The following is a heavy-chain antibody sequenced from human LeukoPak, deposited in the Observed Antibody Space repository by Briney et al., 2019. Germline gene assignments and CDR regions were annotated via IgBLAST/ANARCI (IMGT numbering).Heavy chain of an antibody. V-gene: IGHV4-34*01. CDR2: INHSGST. CDR3: ARQTLYSYTSGLFDY. Sequence: SETLSLTCAVYGGSFSGYYWSWIRQPPGKGLEWIGEINHSGSTNYNPSLKSRVTISADTSTNQFSLKLSSVTAADTAVYFCARQTLYSYTSGLFDYWGRGTLVAVSS. J-gene: IGHJ4*02. D-gene: IGHD6-19*01. CDR1: GGSFSGYY.